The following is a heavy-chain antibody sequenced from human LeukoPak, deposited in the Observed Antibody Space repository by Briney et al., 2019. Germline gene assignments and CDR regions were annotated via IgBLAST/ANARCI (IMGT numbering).Heavy chain of an antibody. CDR1: GFTFTSSA. CDR3: AAYQDSQEFDY. Sequence: GTSVKVSCKASGFTFTSSAVQWVRQARGQRLEWIGWIVVGSGNTNYTQKFQERVTITRDMSTSTAYMDLSSLRSEDTAVYYCAAYQDSQEFDYWGQGTLVTVSS. D-gene: IGHD3-22*01. V-gene: IGHV1-58*01. J-gene: IGHJ4*02. CDR2: IVVGSGNT.